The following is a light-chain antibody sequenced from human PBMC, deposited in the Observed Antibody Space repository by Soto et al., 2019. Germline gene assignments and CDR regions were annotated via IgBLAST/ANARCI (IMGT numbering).Light chain of an antibody. CDR2: AAS. V-gene: IGKV1-39*01. CDR3: QQSDSIPIT. CDR1: QTITRN. Sequence: DIQMTQSPSSLSASVGDRVTIPCRASQTITRNLNWYQQKPGTPPKLLIYAASSLQSGVPSRFSGSGSGTDFTLAISSLQPEDFATYYCQQSDSIPITFGQGTRLEIK. J-gene: IGKJ5*01.